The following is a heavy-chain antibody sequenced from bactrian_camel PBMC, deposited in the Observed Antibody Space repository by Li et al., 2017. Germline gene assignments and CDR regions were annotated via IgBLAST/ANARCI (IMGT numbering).Heavy chain of an antibody. Sequence: VQLVESGGGLVQPGDSVRLSCAASGFTFGSYDMSWVRQAPGKGLEWVSTINSGGGTTYYADSVKGRFTISRDNAKNTVHLQMNSLKPEDTAVYYCVREQKSGDYAPAFGYWGQGTQVTVS. V-gene: IGHV3S40*01. D-gene: IGHD4*01. CDR1: GFTFGSYD. CDR3: VREQKSGDYAPAFGY. J-gene: IGHJ6*01. CDR2: INSGGGTT.